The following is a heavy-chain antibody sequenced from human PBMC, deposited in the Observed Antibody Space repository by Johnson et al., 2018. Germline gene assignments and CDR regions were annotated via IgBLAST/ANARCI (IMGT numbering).Heavy chain of an antibody. D-gene: IGHD2-2*01. V-gene: IGHV4-38-2*02. Sequence: QVQLQESGPGLVKPSEPLSLSCTVSGYSISSGYYWGWIRPPPGKGLEWIGSIYRRGTTHYNPSLQSRVPLLVDASKNQFSLMLSSVTAADTAVYYCARPVVPTGIRLSFDIWGQGTMVAVSS. CDR3: ARPVVPTGIRLSFDI. CDR2: IYRRGTT. CDR1: GYSISSGYY. J-gene: IGHJ3*02.